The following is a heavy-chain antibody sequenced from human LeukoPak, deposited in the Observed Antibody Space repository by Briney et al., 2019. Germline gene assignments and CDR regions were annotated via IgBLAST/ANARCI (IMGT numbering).Heavy chain of an antibody. CDR2: ISYDGSNK. V-gene: IGHV3-30*18. J-gene: IGHJ3*02. Sequence: GGSLRLSCAASGFTLSSYGMHWVRQAPGKGLEWVAVISYDGSNKYYADSVKGRFTISRDNSKNTLYLQMNSLRAEDTAVYYCAKDDPPIAGAFDIWGQGTMVTVSS. CDR3: AKDDPPIAGAFDI. D-gene: IGHD6-13*01. CDR1: GFTLSSYG.